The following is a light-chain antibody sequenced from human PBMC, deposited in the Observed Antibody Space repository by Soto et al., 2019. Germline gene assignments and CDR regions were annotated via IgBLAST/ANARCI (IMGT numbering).Light chain of an antibody. CDR1: SSNVGSYDY. J-gene: IGLJ2*01. CDR2: AVT. V-gene: IGLV2-14*01. Sequence: QSALTQPASVSGSPGQSITISCTGSSSNVGSYDYVSWYQQYPGEAPTLIMYAVTDRPSGVSDRFSVSKSGNTASLTISGLHVDDEADYYCASYTTTSTLVIFVGGTKVTVL. CDR3: ASYTTTSTLVI.